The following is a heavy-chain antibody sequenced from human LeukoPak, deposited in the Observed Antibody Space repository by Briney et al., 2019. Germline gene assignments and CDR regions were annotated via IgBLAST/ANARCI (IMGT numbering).Heavy chain of an antibody. CDR1: GFTFSTFA. CDR2: MSHDGTNK. V-gene: IGHV3-30-3*01. J-gene: IGHJ4*02. Sequence: GRSLRLSCAASGFTFSTFAMHWVRQAPGKGLEWVAVMSHDGTNKYYVDSVRGRFTISRDNSKNTLYLQMNSLRTEDTAVYYCARELGHRFAYWGQGTLVTVSS. CDR3: ARELGHRFAY.